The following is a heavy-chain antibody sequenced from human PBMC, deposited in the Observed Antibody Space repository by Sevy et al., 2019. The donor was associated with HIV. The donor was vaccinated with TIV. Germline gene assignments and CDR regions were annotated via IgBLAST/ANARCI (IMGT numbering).Heavy chain of an antibody. D-gene: IGHD6-19*01. CDR1: GFTFSSYS. Sequence: GGPLRLSCAASGFTFSSYSMNWVRQAPGKGLEWVSSISSSSSYIYYADSVKGRFTISRDNAKNSLYLQMNSLRAEDKAVYYCASMGVSVAGPSWGQGTLVTVSS. J-gene: IGHJ4*02. CDR2: ISSSSSYI. V-gene: IGHV3-21*01. CDR3: ASMGVSVAGPS.